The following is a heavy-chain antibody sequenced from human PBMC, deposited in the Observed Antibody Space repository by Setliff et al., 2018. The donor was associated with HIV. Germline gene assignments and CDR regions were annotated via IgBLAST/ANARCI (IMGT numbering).Heavy chain of an antibody. CDR2: FCYTGSS. J-gene: IGHJ6*03. Sequence: SETLSLTCSVSGASINTYYWSWIRQPPGKGLEWIGYFCYTGSSNYNRALKSRVTMSLDRSKSQFSLELNSVTAADTAVYYCARGSRGYSYAYYYYYMDVWGKGTTVTVSS. CDR3: ARGSRGYSYAYYYYYMDV. D-gene: IGHD5-18*01. V-gene: IGHV4-59*01. CDR1: GASINTYY.